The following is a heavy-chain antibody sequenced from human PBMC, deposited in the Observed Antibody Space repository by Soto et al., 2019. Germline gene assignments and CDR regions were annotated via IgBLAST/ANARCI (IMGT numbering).Heavy chain of an antibody. CDR3: AREGFPSYGMDV. CDR1: GGTFSSYA. Sequence: QVQLVQSGAEVKKPGSSVKVSCKAYGGTFSSYAISWVRQAPGHGLEWMGGIIPIFGTANYEQKFQGRVTITADETTSTAYRELSSLRSDDTAVYYCAREGFPSYGMDVWGQGTTVTVSS. J-gene: IGHJ6*02. CDR2: IIPIFGTA. V-gene: IGHV1-69*01. D-gene: IGHD3-10*01.